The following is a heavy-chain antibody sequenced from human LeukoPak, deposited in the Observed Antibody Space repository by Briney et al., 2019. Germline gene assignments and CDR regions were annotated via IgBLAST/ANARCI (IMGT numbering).Heavy chain of an antibody. Sequence: GWSLRLSCAASGFTFSSYCMHWVRQAPGKGLEWVAVISYDGSNKYYADSVKGRFTISRDNSKNTLYLQMNSLRAEDTAVYYCARASQQWLATPYAMGDWGQGTTVTVSS. J-gene: IGHJ6*02. CDR2: ISYDGSNK. CDR3: ARASQQWLATPYAMGD. D-gene: IGHD6-19*01. V-gene: IGHV3-30*03. CDR1: GFTFSSYC.